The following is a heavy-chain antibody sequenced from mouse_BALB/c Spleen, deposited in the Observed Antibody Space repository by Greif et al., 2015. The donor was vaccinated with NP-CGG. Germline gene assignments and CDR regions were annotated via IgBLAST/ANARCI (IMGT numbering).Heavy chain of an antibody. Sequence: EVKLVESGGGLVQPGGSLRLSCATSGFTFTDYYMSWVRQPPGKALEWLGFIRNKANGYSTEYSASVKGRFTISRDNSQSILYLQMNTLRAEDSATYYCAREGLGDYWGQGTTLTVSS. D-gene: IGHD4-1*01. CDR3: AREGLGDY. J-gene: IGHJ2*01. V-gene: IGHV7-3*02. CDR1: GFTFTDYY. CDR2: IRNKANGYST.